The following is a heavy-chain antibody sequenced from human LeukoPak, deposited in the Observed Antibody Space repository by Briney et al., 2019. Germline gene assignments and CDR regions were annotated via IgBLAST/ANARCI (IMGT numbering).Heavy chain of an antibody. D-gene: IGHD6-19*01. CDR3: ARVVTLAGSRFFDY. J-gene: IGHJ4*02. V-gene: IGHV4-59*01. CDR1: GDSISTYY. Sequence: SETLSLTCTVSGDSISTYYWTWLRQPPGKRLEWIGYINYIGSTIYNPSLKSRLTMSVDTSKNQFSLSLSSVTAADTAVYFCARVVTLAGSRFFDYWGRGTLATVSS. CDR2: INYIGST.